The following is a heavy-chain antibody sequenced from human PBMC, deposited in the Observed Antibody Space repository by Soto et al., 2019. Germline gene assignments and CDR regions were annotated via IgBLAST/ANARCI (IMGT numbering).Heavy chain of an antibody. CDR2: ISGSGIST. CDR3: AKDRPELSYDAFDI. CDR1: GFTCSNYA. V-gene: IGHV3-23*01. Sequence: PGGSLRLSCAASGFTCSNYAMNWVRQAQGKGLEWVSGISGSGISTYYADSVKGRFTISRDNSKNTLNLQMNSLRAEDTAVYYCAKDRPELSYDAFDIWGQGTMVTVSS. D-gene: IGHD1-26*01. J-gene: IGHJ3*02.